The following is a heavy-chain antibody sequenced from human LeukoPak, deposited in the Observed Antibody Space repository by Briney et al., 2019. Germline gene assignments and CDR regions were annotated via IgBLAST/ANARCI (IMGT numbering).Heavy chain of an antibody. CDR2: IDRDGTLM. V-gene: IGHV3-74*03. CDR1: GFTLRTYW. CDR3: VRDLGDY. J-gene: IGHJ4*02. Sequence: GGSLRLSCVASGFTLRTYWMNWVRQGPGKALLWVARIDRDGTLMTHADPVEGRFTISRDNAQNTVYLQMNDLRDEDTATYYCVRDLGDYWGQGTLVTVSS.